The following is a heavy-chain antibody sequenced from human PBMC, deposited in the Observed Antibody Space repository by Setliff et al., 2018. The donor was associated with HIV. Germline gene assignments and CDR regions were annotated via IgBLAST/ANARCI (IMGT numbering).Heavy chain of an antibody. CDR3: ATDNCGGDCYLNY. CDR2: IKNKAAGETT. J-gene: IGHJ4*02. Sequence: GGSLRLSCAASGFTFSDYSMNWVRQAPGKGLEWIGRIKNKAAGETTEYAAPVKDRFIISRDDSKNMLYLQMNSLKTEDTALYYCATDNCGGDCYLNYWGLGTLVTVSS. CDR1: GFTFSDYS. V-gene: IGHV3-15*01. D-gene: IGHD2-21*02.